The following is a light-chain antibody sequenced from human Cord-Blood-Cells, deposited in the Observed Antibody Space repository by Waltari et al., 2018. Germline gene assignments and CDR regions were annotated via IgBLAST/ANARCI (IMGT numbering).Light chain of an antibody. J-gene: IGKJ2*01. Sequence: DIQMTQSPSSLSASVGDSVTITCRASQSISSYLNLYQQKPGKAPKLLIYAASSLQSGVPSRFSGSGSGTDVTLTISSLQPEDFATYYCQQSYSTPYTFGQGTKLEIK. CDR2: AAS. CDR3: QQSYSTPYT. V-gene: IGKV1-39*01. CDR1: QSISSY.